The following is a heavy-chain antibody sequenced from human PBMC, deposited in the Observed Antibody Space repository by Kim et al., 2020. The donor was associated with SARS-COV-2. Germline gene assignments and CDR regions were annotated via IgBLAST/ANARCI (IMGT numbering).Heavy chain of an antibody. J-gene: IGHJ6*02. CDR3: ARDRGFLDVYYYYGMDV. V-gene: IGHV3-53*01. CDR1: GFTVSSNY. D-gene: IGHD3-3*01. CDR2: IYSGGST. Sequence: GGSLRLSCAASGFTVSSNYMSWVRQAPGKGLEWVSVIYSGGSTYYADSVKGRFTISRDNSKNTLYLQMNSLRAEDTAVYYCARDRGFLDVYYYYGMDVWGQGTTVTVSS.